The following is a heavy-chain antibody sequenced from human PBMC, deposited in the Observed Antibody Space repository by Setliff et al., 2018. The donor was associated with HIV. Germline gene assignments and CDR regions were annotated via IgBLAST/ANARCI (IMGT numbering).Heavy chain of an antibody. J-gene: IGHJ4*02. Sequence: PSETLSLTCIVSGGSISSSTDYWAWIRQPPGKGPDYIGSIYYSGSAYYNPSLQRRVTISVDTSKNQVSLKLNSMTAADTAVYFCVRGPQWLVQKGRVYYFDYWGQGTLVTVSS. CDR3: VRGPQWLVQKGRVYYFDY. CDR1: GGSISSSTDY. CDR2: IYYSGSA. D-gene: IGHD6-19*01. V-gene: IGHV4-39*07.